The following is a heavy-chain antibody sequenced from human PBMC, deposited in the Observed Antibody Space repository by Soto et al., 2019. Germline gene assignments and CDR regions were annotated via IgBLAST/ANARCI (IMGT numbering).Heavy chain of an antibody. CDR2: ITSSGASI. D-gene: IGHD2-15*01. J-gene: IGHJ6*03. CDR1: GFTFSSYS. Sequence: EVQLVESGGGLVKPGGSLRLSCAASGFTFSSYSLNWVRQAPGKGLEWVSSITSSGASIYYADSVKGRFTISRDNAKNSLYLQMNSLRAEDTAVYYCAIDGSEGSGEIGYYYYMDVWGKGTTATVSS. V-gene: IGHV3-21*01. CDR3: AIDGSEGSGEIGYYYYMDV.